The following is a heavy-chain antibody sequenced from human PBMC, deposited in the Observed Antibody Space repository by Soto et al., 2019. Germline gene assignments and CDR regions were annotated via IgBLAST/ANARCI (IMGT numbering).Heavy chain of an antibody. J-gene: IGHJ4*01. CDR2: IKSKTDGGTT. D-gene: IGHD3-22*01. V-gene: IGHV3-15*07. CDR1: GFTFSNAW. CDR3: TSDSYSTMTVVRFDD. Sequence: EVQLVESGGGLVQPGGSLRLSCAASGFTFSNAWINWVRQAPGKGLEWVGRIKSKTDGGTTDFAAPVKGRFAISRDDSKNILYLQMNSLKIEYTAVYYYTSDSYSTMTVVRFDDWGHGTLVTFSS.